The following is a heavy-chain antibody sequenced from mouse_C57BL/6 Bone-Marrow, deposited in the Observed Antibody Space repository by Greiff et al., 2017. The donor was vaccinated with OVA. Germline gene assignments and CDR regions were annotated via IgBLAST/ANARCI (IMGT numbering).Heavy chain of an antibody. J-gene: IGHJ3*01. Sequence: LVESGAELARPGASVKLSCKASGYTFTSYGISWVKQRTGQGLEWIGEIYPRSGNTYYNEKFKGKATLTADKSSSTAYMELSSLTSEDSAVYFCARGGGTWFAYWGQGTLVTVSA. CDR1: GYTFTSYG. CDR3: ARGGGTWFAY. CDR2: IYPRSGNT. V-gene: IGHV1-81*01.